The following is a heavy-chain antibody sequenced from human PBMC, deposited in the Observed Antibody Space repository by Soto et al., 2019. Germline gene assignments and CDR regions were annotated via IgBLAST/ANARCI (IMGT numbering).Heavy chain of an antibody. CDR1: GFTFSSYG. CDR2: IWYDGSNK. D-gene: IGHD2-2*01. CDR3: ARMGYCSSTSCYPRYYYYGMDV. Sequence: QVQLVESGGGVVQPGRSLRLSCAASGFTFSSYGMHWVRQAPGKGLEWVAVIWYDGSNKYYADSVKGRFTISRDNSKHALYLQMNSLRAEDTAVYYCARMGYCSSTSCYPRYYYYGMDVWGQGTTVTVSS. J-gene: IGHJ6*02. V-gene: IGHV3-33*01.